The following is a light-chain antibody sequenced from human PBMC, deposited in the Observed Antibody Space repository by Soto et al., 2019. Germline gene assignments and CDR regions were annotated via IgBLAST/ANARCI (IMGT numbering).Light chain of an antibody. CDR2: AAS. V-gene: IGKV1-6*01. CDR1: QGIRTD. Sequence: AIQMTQSPSSLSASVGDRVTITCRASQGIRTDLGWYQQKPGKAPKLLIYAASSLQSGVPSRFSGSGSCTDFTLTISSLQPEDFATYYCLQDYNYPYTFGQGTKLEIK. J-gene: IGKJ2*01. CDR3: LQDYNYPYT.